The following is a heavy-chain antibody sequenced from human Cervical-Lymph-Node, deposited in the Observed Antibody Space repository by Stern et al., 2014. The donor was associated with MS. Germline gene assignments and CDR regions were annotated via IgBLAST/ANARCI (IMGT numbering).Heavy chain of an antibody. CDR3: ARFGELIPNYYYGMDV. CDR1: GYSFTSYW. V-gene: IGHV5-51*01. CDR2: IYPGGSDT. Sequence: EVQLVESGAEVKKPGESLKISCKGSGYSFTSYWIGWVRQVPGKGLEWMGIIYPGGSDTRYSPSFQGQVTISADKSISTAYLQWSSLKASDTAMYYCARFGELIPNYYYGMDVWGQGTTVTVSS. D-gene: IGHD3-10*01. J-gene: IGHJ6*02.